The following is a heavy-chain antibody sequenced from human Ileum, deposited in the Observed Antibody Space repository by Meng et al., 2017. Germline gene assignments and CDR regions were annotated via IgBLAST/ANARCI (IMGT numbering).Heavy chain of an antibody. CDR3: ARQTTLTRSTFDY. CDR1: GFTFNNYW. V-gene: IGHV3-7*01. CDR2: IKPDGSEK. D-gene: IGHD4-17*01. Sequence: ESLKISCAASGFTFNNYWMSWVRQAPGKGLEWLANIKPDGSEKYYADSVKGRFTISRDNAKNSLCLQVHSLKTEDTAVYYCARQTTLTRSTFDYWGQGALVTVSS. J-gene: IGHJ4*02.